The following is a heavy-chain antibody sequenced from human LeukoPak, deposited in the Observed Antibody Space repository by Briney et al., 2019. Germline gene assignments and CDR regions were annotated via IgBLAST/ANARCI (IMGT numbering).Heavy chain of an antibody. Sequence: GGSLRLSCAASGFTVSSNYMSWVRQAPGKGLEWVSVIYSGGSTYYADSVKGRFTISRDNSKNTLYLQMNSLRAEDTAVYYCARVSSSVVTTFWYYYYYMDVWGKGTTVTISS. CDR3: ARVSSSVVTTFWYYYYYMDV. V-gene: IGHV3-53*01. J-gene: IGHJ6*03. D-gene: IGHD2-21*02. CDR2: IYSGGST. CDR1: GFTVSSNY.